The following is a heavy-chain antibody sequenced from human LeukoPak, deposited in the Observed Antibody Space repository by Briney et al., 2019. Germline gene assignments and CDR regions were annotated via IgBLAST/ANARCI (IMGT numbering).Heavy chain of an antibody. Sequence: GGSLRLSCAASGFTFTSYAMNWVRQAPGEGLEWVSAISGSGDSTYYADSVKGRFTISRDNSKNTLYLQMNSLRAEDTAVYYCAKETARDGKGYWGQGTLVTVSS. CDR3: AKETARDGKGY. J-gene: IGHJ4*02. CDR2: ISGSGDST. CDR1: GFTFTSYA. V-gene: IGHV3-23*01.